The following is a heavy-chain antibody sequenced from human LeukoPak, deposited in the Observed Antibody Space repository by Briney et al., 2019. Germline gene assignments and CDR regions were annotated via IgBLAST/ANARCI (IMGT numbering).Heavy chain of an antibody. CDR3: ARQVGLNWFDP. CDR2: IYYSGST. Sequence: PSETLSLTCTVSGGSISSSSYYWGWIRQPPGKGLEWIGSIYYSGSTYYNPSLKSRVTISVDTSKNQFSLKLSSVTAADTAVYYCARQVGLNWFDPWGQGTLVTVSS. V-gene: IGHV4-39*01. CDR1: GGSISSSSYY. J-gene: IGHJ5*02.